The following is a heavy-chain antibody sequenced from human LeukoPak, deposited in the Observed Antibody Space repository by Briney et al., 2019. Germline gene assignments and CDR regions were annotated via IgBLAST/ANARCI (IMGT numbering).Heavy chain of an antibody. D-gene: IGHD5-18*01. V-gene: IGHV1-69*01. CDR3: ATDAPSETALASAFDI. CDR1: GGXFSTYR. J-gene: IGHJ3*02. CDR2: XIPIFGTA. Sequence: SVKVSCKAYGGXFSTYRXXWVXXAPXQXXEWMGXXIPIFGTAHYAQKFQGRVTITADVSTSTAYMEVSSLRSEDTAVYYCATDAPSETALASAFDIWGQGTMVTVSP.